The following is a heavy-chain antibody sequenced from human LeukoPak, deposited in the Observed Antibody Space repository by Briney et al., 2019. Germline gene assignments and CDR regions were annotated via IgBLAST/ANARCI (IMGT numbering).Heavy chain of an antibody. Sequence: TSETLSLTCTVSGGSISSGGYYWSWIRQHPGKGLEWIGYIYYSGSTYYHPSLKSRVTISVDPSKHQFFLKLSSVTAADTAVYYCARASGMVRGVTYMDVWGKGTTVTVSS. D-gene: IGHD3-10*01. CDR1: GGSISSGGYY. J-gene: IGHJ6*03. CDR3: ARASGMVRGVTYMDV. CDR2: IYYSGST. V-gene: IGHV4-31*03.